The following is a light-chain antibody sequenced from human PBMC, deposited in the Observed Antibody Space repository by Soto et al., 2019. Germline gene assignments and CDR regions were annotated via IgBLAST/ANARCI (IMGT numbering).Light chain of an antibody. CDR1: SSDVGGYNY. V-gene: IGLV2-14*01. CDR2: DVS. CDR3: ASYTATNTPG. Sequence: QSALTQPASVSGSPGQSISISCTGASSDVGGYNYVSWYQQHPGKAPKLMIYDVSNRPSGVSNRFSGSKSGNTASLTISGLQAEDEDDYYCASYTATNTPGFGTGTKLTVL. J-gene: IGLJ1*01.